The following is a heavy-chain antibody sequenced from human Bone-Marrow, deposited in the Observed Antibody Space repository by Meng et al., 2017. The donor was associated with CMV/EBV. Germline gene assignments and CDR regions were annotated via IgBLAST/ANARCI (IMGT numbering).Heavy chain of an antibody. CDR3: AGGTELFDY. CDR2: IYTSGST. J-gene: IGHJ4*02. Sequence: GSLRLSCTVSGGSISSYYWSWIRQPAGKGLEWIGRIYTSGSTNYNPSLKSRVTMSVDTSKNQFSLKLSSVTAADTAVYYCAGGTELFDYWGQGTLVTVSS. V-gene: IGHV4-4*07. D-gene: IGHD1-7*01. CDR1: GGSISSYY.